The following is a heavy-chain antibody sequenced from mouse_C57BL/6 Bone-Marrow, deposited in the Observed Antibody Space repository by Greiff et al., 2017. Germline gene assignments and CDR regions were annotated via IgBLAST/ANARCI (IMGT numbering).Heavy chain of an antibody. CDR1: GYTFTSYW. CDR3: ARSYRGFAY. Sequence: VKLQQPGAELVKPGASVKLSCKASGYTFTSYWMQWVKQRPGQGLEWIGEIDPSDSYTNYNQKFKGKATLTVDTSSSTAYMQLSSLTSEDSAVYYCARSYRGFAYWGQGTLVTVSA. J-gene: IGHJ3*01. V-gene: IGHV1-50*01. D-gene: IGHD6-5*01. CDR2: IDPSDSYT.